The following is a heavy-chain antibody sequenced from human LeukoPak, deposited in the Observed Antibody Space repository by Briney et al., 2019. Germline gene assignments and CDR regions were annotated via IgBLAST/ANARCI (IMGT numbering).Heavy chain of an antibody. D-gene: IGHD4-17*01. V-gene: IGHV3-74*01. CDR3: ARGNDYGDYSFDY. CDR1: GFTFSSYW. CDR2: INSDGSST. J-gene: IGHJ4*02. Sequence: PGGSLRLSCAASGFTFSSYWMHWVRQAPGKGLVWVSRINSDGSSTSYADSVKGRFTISRDNSKNTLYLQMNSLRAEDTAVYFCARGNDYGDYSFDYWGQGTLVTVSS.